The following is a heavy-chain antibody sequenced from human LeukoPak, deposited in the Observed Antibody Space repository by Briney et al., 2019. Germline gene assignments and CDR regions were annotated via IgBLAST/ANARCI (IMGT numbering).Heavy chain of an antibody. Sequence: PSETLSLTCTVSGGSISSSSYYWGWIRQPPGKGLEWIGSIYYSGSTYYNPSLKSRVTISVDTSKNQFSLKLSSVTAADTAVYYCARVGDEYSSSSGGVFHWGQGTLVTVSS. D-gene: IGHD6-6*01. V-gene: IGHV4-39*01. CDR3: ARVGDEYSSSSGGVFH. J-gene: IGHJ4*02. CDR2: IYYSGST. CDR1: GGSISSSSYY.